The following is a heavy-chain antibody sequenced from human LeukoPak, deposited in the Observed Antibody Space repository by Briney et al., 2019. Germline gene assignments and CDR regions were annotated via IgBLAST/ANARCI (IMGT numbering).Heavy chain of an antibody. CDR2: INPNDGGT. CDR1: GYTFTGYY. Sequence: ASVKVSCKASGYTFTGYYVHWVRQAPGQGLEWMGWINPNDGGTNYAQKFEGRVTMTSDTSISTAYMELSSLRSDDTAVYYCARDFSIAAADYWGQGALVTVSS. V-gene: IGHV1-2*02. J-gene: IGHJ4*02. CDR3: ARDFSIAAADY. D-gene: IGHD6-13*01.